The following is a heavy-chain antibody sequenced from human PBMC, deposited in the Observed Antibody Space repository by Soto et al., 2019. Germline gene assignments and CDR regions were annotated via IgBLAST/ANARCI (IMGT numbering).Heavy chain of an antibody. Sequence: PGGSLRLSCAASGFTFRSYAMSWVRQAPGKGLEWVSGISGSGISTHYADSVKGRFTVSRDNSKNTLYLQMNSLRTEDTAVYYCARALDFWSAYFDYWGQGSLVTVSS. V-gene: IGHV3-23*01. CDR3: ARALDFWSAYFDY. J-gene: IGHJ4*02. CDR2: ISGSGIST. D-gene: IGHD3-3*01. CDR1: GFTFRSYA.